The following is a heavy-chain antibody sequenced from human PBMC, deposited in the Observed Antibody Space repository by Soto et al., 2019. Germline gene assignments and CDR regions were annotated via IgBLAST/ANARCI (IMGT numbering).Heavy chain of an antibody. J-gene: IGHJ4*02. CDR1: GGSINPYY. CDR3: VRANYFDF. V-gene: IGHV4-59*01. CDR2: IYYRGSA. Sequence: QVQLQESGPGLVKPSETLSLTCTVSGGSINPYYWSWIRQPPGKGLEWIGSIYYRGSANNNPSLKSRLTLSVDTSKNQFSLKLNSVTAADTAIYYCVRANYFDFWGQGTLVTVSS.